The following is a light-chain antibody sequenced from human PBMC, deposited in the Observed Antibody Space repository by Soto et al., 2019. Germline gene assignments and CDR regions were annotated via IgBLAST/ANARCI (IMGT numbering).Light chain of an antibody. Sequence: EIILPQSPASLAVSSGRRATRSCRSSQRVNNNLAWYQQKRGQATRLLIYGASTRATGIPGRFRGSGSGTEFTLTITSLQSDDFAVYFCQQYNNWPPDTVGQGTKV. V-gene: IGKV3-15*01. CDR3: QQYNNWPPDT. CDR1: QRVNNN. CDR2: GAS. J-gene: IGKJ2*01.